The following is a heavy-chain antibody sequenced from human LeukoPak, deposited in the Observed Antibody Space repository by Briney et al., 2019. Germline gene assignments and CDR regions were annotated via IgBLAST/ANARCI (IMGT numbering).Heavy chain of an antibody. Sequence: GGSLRLSCAASGFTFSSYGMHWVRQAPGKGLEWVAFIRYDGSNKYYADSVKGRFTISRDNSKSTLYLQMNSLRAEDTAVYYCAKDGKNYDFWSGYYTYYYYYYYMDVWGKGTTVTVSS. D-gene: IGHD3-3*01. CDR3: AKDGKNYDFWSGYYTYYYYYYYMDV. J-gene: IGHJ6*03. V-gene: IGHV3-30*02. CDR2: IRYDGSNK. CDR1: GFTFSSYG.